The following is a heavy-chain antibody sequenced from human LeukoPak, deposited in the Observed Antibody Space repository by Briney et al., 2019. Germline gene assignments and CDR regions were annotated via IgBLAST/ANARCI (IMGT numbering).Heavy chain of an antibody. Sequence: PGGSLRLSCASSGFTFNRYWMQWVRQAPGKGLVWVSHITSDGSITSYADSVKRRFTTSRDNANNTLYLQMNSLRAEDTAVYYCVRDNYGVDYWGQGTLVTVSS. J-gene: IGHJ4*02. CDR1: GFTFNRYW. V-gene: IGHV3-74*01. CDR3: VRDNYGVDY. D-gene: IGHD3-16*01. CDR2: ITSDGSIT.